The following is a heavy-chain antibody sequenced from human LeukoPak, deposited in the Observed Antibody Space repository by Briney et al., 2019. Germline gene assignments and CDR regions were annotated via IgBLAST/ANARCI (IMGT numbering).Heavy chain of an antibody. D-gene: IGHD3-22*01. J-gene: IGHJ2*01. CDR1: GGSISSYY. CDR2: IYYSGST. Sequence: SETLSLTCAVSGGSISSYYWSWIRQPPGKGLEWNGYIYYSGSTNYNPSLKSRVTTSVDTSKNQFSLKLSSVTAADTAVYYCARPRDSSGYYLLGDYWYFDLWGRGTLVTVSS. CDR3: ARPRDSSGYYLLGDYWYFDL. V-gene: IGHV4-59*08.